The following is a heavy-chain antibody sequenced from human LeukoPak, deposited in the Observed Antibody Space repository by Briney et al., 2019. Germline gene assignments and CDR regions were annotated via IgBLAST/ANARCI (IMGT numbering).Heavy chain of an antibody. D-gene: IGHD3-22*01. CDR3: ARPTVTSGYYPI. CDR1: GFIVSSSY. CDR2: IYSGGGT. J-gene: IGHJ4*02. V-gene: IGHV3-53*01. Sequence: PGGPLRLSCAASGFIVSSSYRSWVRQAPGKGLKWVSVIYSGGGTDYAESVKGRFTISRDTSKNTLYLQMNSLRAEDTAVYFCARPTVTSGYYPIWGQGTLVTVSS.